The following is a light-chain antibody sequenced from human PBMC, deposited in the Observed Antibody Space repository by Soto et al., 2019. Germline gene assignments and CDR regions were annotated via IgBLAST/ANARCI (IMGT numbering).Light chain of an antibody. CDR1: QSLTNNY. CDR3: QQDEAVVT. V-gene: IGKV3-20*01. CDR2: GAS. J-gene: IGKJ1*01. Sequence: EIGLTQSPGTLSLSPGERATLSCRASQSLTNNYFDWYQQKPGRALRLLIDGASTRATGIPDRFSGSGSGISFTLTISRLQPEYVALDYCQQDEAVVTFGQGTKGEI.